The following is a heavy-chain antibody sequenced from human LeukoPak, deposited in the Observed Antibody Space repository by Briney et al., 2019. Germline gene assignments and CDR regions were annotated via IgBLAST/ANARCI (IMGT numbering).Heavy chain of an antibody. CDR3: ARDWGPYSSSSLDY. CDR1: GFTFSSYG. CDR2: IWYDGSNK. J-gene: IGHJ4*02. D-gene: IGHD6-13*01. V-gene: IGHV3-33*01. Sequence: GGSLRLSCAASGFTFSSYGMHWVRQAPGKGLEWVAVIWYDGSNKYYADSVKGRFTISRDNSKNTLYLQMNSLRAEDTAVYYCARDWGPYSSSSLDYWGRGTLVVVSS.